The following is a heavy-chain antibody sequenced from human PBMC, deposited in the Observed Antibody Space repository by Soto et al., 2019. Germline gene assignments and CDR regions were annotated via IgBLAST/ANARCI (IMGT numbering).Heavy chain of an antibody. CDR2: ISAYNGNT. CDR3: ARDFRAGIYYGSGSSIDY. CDR1: GYTFISYG. D-gene: IGHD3-10*01. J-gene: IGHJ4*02. Sequence: QVQLVQSGAEVKKPGASVKVSCKASGYTFISYGISWVRQSPGQGREWMGGISAYNGNTNYAQKLQGRVTMTTDTSTSTAYMELRSLRSDDTAVYYCARDFRAGIYYGSGSSIDYWGQGTLVTVSS. V-gene: IGHV1-18*01.